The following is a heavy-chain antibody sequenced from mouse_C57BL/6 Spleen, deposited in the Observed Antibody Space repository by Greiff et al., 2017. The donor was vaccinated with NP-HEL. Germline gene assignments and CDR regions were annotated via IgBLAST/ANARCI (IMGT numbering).Heavy chain of an antibody. CDR2: IRNKANGYTT. J-gene: IGHJ2*01. Sequence: EVQLQESGGGLVQPGGSLSLSCAASGFTFTDYYMSWVRQPPGKGLEWFGFIRNKANGYTTEYSASVKGRFTISRANSQSILYLQMNALRAEDSANYYCARPDYGSSLDYWGQGTTVTVSS. CDR3: ARPDYGSSLDY. V-gene: IGHV7-3*01. D-gene: IGHD1-1*01. CDR1: GFTFTDYY.